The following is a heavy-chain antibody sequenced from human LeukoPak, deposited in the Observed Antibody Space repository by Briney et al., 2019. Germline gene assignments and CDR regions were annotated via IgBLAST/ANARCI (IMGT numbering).Heavy chain of an antibody. CDR1: GGSFSGYY. D-gene: IGHD3-3*01. Sequence: SETLSLTCAVYGGSFSGYYWSWIRQPPGKGLEWIGEINHSGSTNYNPSLKSRVTISVDTSKNQFSLKLSSVTAADTAVYYCARASHLRFRWYFFDYWGQGTLVTVSS. CDR3: ARASHLRFRWYFFDY. J-gene: IGHJ4*02. CDR2: INHSGST. V-gene: IGHV4-34*01.